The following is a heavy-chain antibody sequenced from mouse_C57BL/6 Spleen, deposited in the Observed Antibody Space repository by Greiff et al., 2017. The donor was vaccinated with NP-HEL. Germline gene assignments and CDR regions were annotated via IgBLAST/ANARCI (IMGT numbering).Heavy chain of an antibody. CDR1: GYPFTSYW. J-gene: IGHJ4*01. Sequence: QVQLKQPGAELVKPGASVTMSCKASGYPFTSYWITWVKQRPGQGLEWIGDIYPGSGSTNYNEKLKSKATLTVDTSSSTAYMQLSSLTSEDSAVYYCARPHYSLRDYYAMDYWGQGTSVTVSS. CDR2: IYPGSGST. D-gene: IGHD2-12*01. V-gene: IGHV1-55*01. CDR3: ARPHYSLRDYYAMDY.